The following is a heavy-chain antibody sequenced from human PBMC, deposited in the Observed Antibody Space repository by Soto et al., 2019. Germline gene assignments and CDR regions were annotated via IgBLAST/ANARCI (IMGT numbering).Heavy chain of an antibody. CDR2: IYYSGST. D-gene: IGHD1-26*01. CDR3: ARTMVGARAGYFDY. CDR1: GGSLSSGSYY. J-gene: IGHJ4*02. Sequence: PSETLSLTCTVSGGSLSSGSYYWSWIRQPPGKGLEWIGYIYYSGSTNYNPSLKSRVTISVDTSKNQFSLKLSSVTAADTAVYYCARTMVGARAGYFDYWGRGTLVTVSS. V-gene: IGHV4-61*01.